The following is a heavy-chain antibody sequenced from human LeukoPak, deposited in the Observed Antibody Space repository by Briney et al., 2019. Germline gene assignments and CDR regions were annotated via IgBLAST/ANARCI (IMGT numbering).Heavy chain of an antibody. CDR2: IKQDGSEK. V-gene: IGHV3-7*01. D-gene: IGHD4-11*01. CDR1: GFTFSSYW. J-gene: IGHJ6*02. Sequence: GGSLSLSYAASGFTFSSYWMSWVRRAPGKGGEWVANIKQDGSEKYYVDSVKGRFTISRDNAKNSLYLQMNSLRAEDTAVYYCARDDLQSVYYYGMDVWGQGTTVTVSS. CDR3: ARDDLQSVYYYGMDV.